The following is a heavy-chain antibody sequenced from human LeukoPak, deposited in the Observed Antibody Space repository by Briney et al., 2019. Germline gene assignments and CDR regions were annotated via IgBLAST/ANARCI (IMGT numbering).Heavy chain of an antibody. D-gene: IGHD4/OR15-4a*01. CDR2: ITGSAART. Sequence: PGGSLRLSCAASGFTFSTYSMNWVRQAPGKGLEWVSSITGSAARTYYADSVKGRFTISRDNSKNTLYLQMSSLRAEDTALYYCAKHYGATSTWFDPWGLGTLVTVSS. J-gene: IGHJ5*02. CDR1: GFTFSTYS. V-gene: IGHV3-23*01. CDR3: AKHYGATSTWFDP.